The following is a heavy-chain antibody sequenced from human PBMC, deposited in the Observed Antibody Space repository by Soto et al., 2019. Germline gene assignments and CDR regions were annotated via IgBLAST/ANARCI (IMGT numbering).Heavy chain of an antibody. CDR1: GFTVSSNY. Sequence: EVQLVESGGGMIQPGGSLRLSCAASGFTVSSNYMSWVRQAPGKGLEWVSVIYTGGNIYYADSVRGRFTIYRDNSKNTMYLQMNSLRAEDTDVYYWARALGYSFGERVTPQWGQGTLVTVSS. CDR3: ARALGYSFGERVTPQ. J-gene: IGHJ4*02. CDR2: IYTGGNI. D-gene: IGHD5-18*01. V-gene: IGHV3-53*01.